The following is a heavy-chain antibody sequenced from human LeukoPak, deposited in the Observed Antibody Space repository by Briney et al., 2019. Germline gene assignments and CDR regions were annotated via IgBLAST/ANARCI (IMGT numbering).Heavy chain of an antibody. D-gene: IGHD2-2*01. J-gene: IGHJ6*04. CDR3: ATRYCSIAACRASSYKCMDD. V-gene: IGHV3-21*06. Sequence: PGGSLRLSCAASGFTFSSYSMNWVRQAPGKGLEWVSSISSSSSYIYYADSVKGRFTISRDNAQNSVHLQVNSLRAEDTAVYYCATRYCSIAACRASSYKCMDDWGKGTTVIVSS. CDR2: ISSSSSYI. CDR1: GFTFSSYS.